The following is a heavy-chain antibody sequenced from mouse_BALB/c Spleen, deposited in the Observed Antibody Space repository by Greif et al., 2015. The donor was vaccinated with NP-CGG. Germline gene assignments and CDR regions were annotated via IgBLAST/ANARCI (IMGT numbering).Heavy chain of an antibody. CDR1: GFTFSDYG. D-gene: IGHD2-10*01. CDR2: ISNLAYSI. J-gene: IGHJ3*01. CDR3: ARAYYGNQRGFAY. Sequence: DVMLVESGGGLVQPGGSRKLSCAASGFTFSDYGMAWVRQAPGKGPEWVAFISNLAYSIYYADTVTGRFTISRENAKNTLYLEMSSLRSEDTAMYYCARAYYGNQRGFAYWGQGTLVTVSA. V-gene: IGHV5-15*02.